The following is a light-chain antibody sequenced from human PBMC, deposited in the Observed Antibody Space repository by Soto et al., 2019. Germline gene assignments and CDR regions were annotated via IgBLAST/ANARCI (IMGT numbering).Light chain of an antibody. CDR2: WAS. Sequence: DIVMTQSPDSLAVSLGERATINCKSSQSVLYSSNNKNYLAWYQQKPGQPPKLLIYWASTRESGVPDRFSGSGSGTDFTLTISRVEPEDFAVFYCQHYGSSPLTFGGGTK. J-gene: IGKJ4*01. CDR3: QHYGSSPLT. V-gene: IGKV4-1*01. CDR1: QSVLYSSNNKNY.